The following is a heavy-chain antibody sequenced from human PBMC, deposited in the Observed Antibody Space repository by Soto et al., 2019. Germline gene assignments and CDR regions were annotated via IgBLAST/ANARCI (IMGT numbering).Heavy chain of an antibody. D-gene: IGHD3-10*01. CDR1: GGSISSYY. CDR3: ARFFLYGSGSGFYFDP. Sequence: SETLSLTCTVSGGSISSYYWSWIRQPPGKGLEWIGYIYYSGSTNYNPSLKSRVTISVDTSKNQFSLKLSSVTAADTVVYYCARFFLYGSGSGFYFDPGGQGTLVTVSS. V-gene: IGHV4-59*08. CDR2: IYYSGST. J-gene: IGHJ5*02.